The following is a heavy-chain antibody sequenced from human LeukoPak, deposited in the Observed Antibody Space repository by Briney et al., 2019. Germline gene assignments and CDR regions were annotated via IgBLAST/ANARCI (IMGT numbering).Heavy chain of an antibody. CDR1: GFSLSSYS. D-gene: IGHD2-15*01. V-gene: IGHV3-30-3*01. CDR2: MSVNGVNK. Sequence: GGSLRLSCVASGFSLSSYSIHWVRRLPGKGLEWVAVMSVNGVNKYYADSVRGRFTVSRDISKNTQFLQMNSLRFEDTAVYFCARESCSGGSCTYDPFDIWGHGTMVTVST. J-gene: IGHJ3*02. CDR3: ARESCSGGSCTYDPFDI.